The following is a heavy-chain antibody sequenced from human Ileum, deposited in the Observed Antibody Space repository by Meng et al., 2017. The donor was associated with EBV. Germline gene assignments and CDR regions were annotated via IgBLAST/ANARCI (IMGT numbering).Heavy chain of an antibody. V-gene: IGHV3-9*01. CDR1: GFTFDDYA. J-gene: IGHJ4*02. CDR2: ISWNSGTV. Sequence: EVRLVGSGGGLVQPGRSLRLSCAASGFTFDDYAMHWVRQTPGKGLEWGAGISWNSGTVGYADSVKGRFTISRDDAKNSLSLQMNSLRAEDTALYYCAKDMGSHYYGSGSYDYWGQGTLVTVSS. D-gene: IGHD3-10*01. CDR3: AKDMGSHYYGSGSYDY.